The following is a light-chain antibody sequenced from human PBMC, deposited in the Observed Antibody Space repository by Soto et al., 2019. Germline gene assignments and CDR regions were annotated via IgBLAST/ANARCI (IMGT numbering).Light chain of an antibody. CDR1: QSVSSDY. CDR3: QQYSDSVGT. V-gene: IGKV3-20*01. J-gene: IGKJ1*01. Sequence: EIVLTQSPGTLSLSPGARAPLSCRASQSVSSDYLAWYQQRPGQAPRLLIYAASSRATGIPDRFSGSGSGTDFTLTISRLEPEDFAVYYCQQYSDSVGTFGQGTKVDIK. CDR2: AAS.